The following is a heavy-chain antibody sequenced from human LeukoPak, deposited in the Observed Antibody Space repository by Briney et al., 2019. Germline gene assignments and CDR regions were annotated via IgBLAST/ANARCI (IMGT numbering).Heavy chain of an antibody. V-gene: IGHV3-30*04. CDR1: GFTFSSYA. J-gene: IGHJ4*02. D-gene: IGHD3-22*01. CDR2: ISYDGSNK. CDR3: ARGRAYYYDSSGYNPIDY. Sequence: GRSLRLSCAASGFTFSSYAMRWVRQAPGKGLEWVAVISYDGSNKYYADSVKGRFTISRDNSKNTLYLQMNSLRAEDTAVYYCARGRAYYYDSSGYNPIDYWGQGTLVTVSS.